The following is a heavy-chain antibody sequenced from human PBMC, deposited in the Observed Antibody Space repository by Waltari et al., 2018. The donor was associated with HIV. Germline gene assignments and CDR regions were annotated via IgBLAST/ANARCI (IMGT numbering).Heavy chain of an antibody. CDR3: ARTPYCVGGDCYARGIYFEF. CDR1: RYTFTSND. CDR2: MNPDSGNT. J-gene: IGHJ4*02. V-gene: IGHV1-8*01. D-gene: IGHD2-21*02. Sequence: QEQLVQSGAEVKKPGASVTVSCKASRYTFTSNDIHWVLLPPGQGLEWVGWMNPDSGNTGYAQNFQVRVNMTRTTSINTAYLELYSLTSDDTAVYYCARTPYCVGGDCYARGIYFEFWGQGTLVTVSS.